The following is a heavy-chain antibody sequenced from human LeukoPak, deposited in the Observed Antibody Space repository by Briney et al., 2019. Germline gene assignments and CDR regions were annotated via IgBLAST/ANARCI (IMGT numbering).Heavy chain of an antibody. CDR3: ARDKCNSSSCPKYFDY. D-gene: IGHD2/OR15-2a*01. CDR1: GGSISSYY. Sequence: SETLSLTCTVSGGSISSYYWSGIRQPAGKGLEWIGRIYASGSTNYNPSLKSRVTMSVDTSKNQFSLNLSSVTAADTAVYYCARDKCNSSSCPKYFDYWGQGTLVTVSS. V-gene: IGHV4-4*07. CDR2: IYASGST. J-gene: IGHJ4*02.